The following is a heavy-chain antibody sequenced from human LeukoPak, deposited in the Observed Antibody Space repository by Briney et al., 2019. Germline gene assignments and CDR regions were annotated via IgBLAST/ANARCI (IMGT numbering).Heavy chain of an antibody. CDR2: ISGSDDST. V-gene: IGHV3-23*01. CDR3: ICEHQLLSWFDP. D-gene: IGHD1-1*01. J-gene: IGHJ5*02. Sequence: PGGSLRLSCAASGFTFSSYGMHWVRQAPGKGPEWVSAISGSDDSTYYADSVKGRFTISRDNSKNTLSLQMNSLRVEDTAVYYCICEHQLLSWFDPWGQGTLVTVSS. CDR1: GFTFSSYG.